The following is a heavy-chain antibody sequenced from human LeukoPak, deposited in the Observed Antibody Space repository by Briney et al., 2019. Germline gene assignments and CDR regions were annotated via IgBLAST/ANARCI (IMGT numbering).Heavy chain of an antibody. CDR1: GGSISSYY. CDR2: IYYSGST. D-gene: IGHD1-26*01. V-gene: IGHV4-59*01. CDR3: ASRGATTHADYYGMDV. J-gene: IGHJ6*02. Sequence: PSETLSLTCTVSGGSISSYYWSWIRQPPGKGLEWIGYIYYSGSTNYNPSLKSRVTLSVDTPKNQFSLKLSSVTAADTAVYYCASRGATTHADYYGMDVWGQGTTVTVSS.